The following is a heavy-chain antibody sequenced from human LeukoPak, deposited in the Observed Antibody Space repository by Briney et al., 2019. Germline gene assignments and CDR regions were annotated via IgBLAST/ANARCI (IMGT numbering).Heavy chain of an antibody. D-gene: IGHD6-19*01. Sequence: SETLSLTCAVYGGSFSGYYWSWIRQPPGKGLEWIGEINHSGSTNYNPSLKSRVTISVDTSKNQFSLKLSSVTAADTAVYYCATRYSSGWYRGVFFDHWGQGTLVTVSS. CDR2: INHSGST. CDR1: GGSFSGYY. V-gene: IGHV4-34*01. J-gene: IGHJ4*02. CDR3: ATRYSSGWYRGVFFDH.